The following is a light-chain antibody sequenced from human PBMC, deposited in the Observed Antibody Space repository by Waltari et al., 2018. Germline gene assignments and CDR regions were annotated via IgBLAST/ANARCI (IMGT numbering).Light chain of an antibody. J-gene: IGLJ2*01. V-gene: IGLV3-1*01. CDR3: QAWDSRTYEV. Sequence: SYELTQSPSLSVSPGQTATITCSGEKLEDKYVSWYQQKSGQSPVLVIFQATRRPSGIPERFSGSSSGNTATLTISGTQTLDEADYYCQAWDSRTYEVFGGGTKVTVL. CDR2: QAT. CDR1: KLEDKY.